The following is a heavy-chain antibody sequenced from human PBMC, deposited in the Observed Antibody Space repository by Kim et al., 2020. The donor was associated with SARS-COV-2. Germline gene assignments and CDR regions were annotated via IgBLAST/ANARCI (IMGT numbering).Heavy chain of an antibody. CDR3: ARDNTEDYYYYGMDV. V-gene: IGHV3-48*02. D-gene: IGHD2-8*02. CDR2: ITSHSTTI. J-gene: IGHJ6*02. CDR1: GFTFGNYR. Sequence: GGSLRLSCTASGFTFGNYRMNWVRQAPGKGLEWVSSITSHSTTIYYADSVRGRFTISRDNVEDSLYLHMDSLRDEDTAVYYCARDNTEDYYYYGMDVWGQGTTVTVS.